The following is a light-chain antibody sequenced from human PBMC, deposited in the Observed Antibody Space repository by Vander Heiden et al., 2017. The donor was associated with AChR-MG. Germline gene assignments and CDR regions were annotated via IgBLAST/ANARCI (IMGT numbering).Light chain of an antibody. CDR1: SLRSYY. CDR2: DKN. V-gene: IGLV3-19*01. Sequence: SSALTQPPAVSVSFGQTVSITCHGDSLRSYYASWYQQKPGQAPVLVIYDKNNRPSGIPDRFSGSSSGNTASLTITGAQAEDEADYYCNSRDSSGTVVFGGGTKLTVL. CDR3: NSRDSSGTVV. J-gene: IGLJ2*01.